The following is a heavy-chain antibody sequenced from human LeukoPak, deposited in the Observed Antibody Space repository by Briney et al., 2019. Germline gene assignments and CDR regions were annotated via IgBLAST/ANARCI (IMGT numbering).Heavy chain of an antibody. J-gene: IGHJ4*02. CDR2: ISSSSSYI. CDR3: ARGSDFDY. V-gene: IGHV3-21*01. CDR1: GFTFSSYS. Sequence: PGGSLRLSCAASGFTFSSYSMNWVRQAPAKGLDWVSSISSSSSYIYSAASVKGRFTISRDNAKNSLYLQVNSLRAEDTAVYYCARGSDFDYWGQGTLVTVSS.